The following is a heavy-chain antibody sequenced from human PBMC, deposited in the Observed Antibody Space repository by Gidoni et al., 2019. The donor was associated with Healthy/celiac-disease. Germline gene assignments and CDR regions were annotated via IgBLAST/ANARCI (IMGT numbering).Heavy chain of an antibody. J-gene: IGHJ4*02. Sequence: QVQLVESGGGVVQPGRSLRLSCAASAFTFSSYAMHWVRQAPGKGLEWVAVISYDGSNKYYADSVKGRFTISRDNSKNTLYLQMNSLRAEDTAVYYCAREESVATIMGRLDYYFDYWGQGTLVTVSS. CDR3: AREESVATIMGRLDYYFDY. CDR1: AFTFSSYA. D-gene: IGHD5-12*01. CDR2: ISYDGSNK. V-gene: IGHV3-30-3*01.